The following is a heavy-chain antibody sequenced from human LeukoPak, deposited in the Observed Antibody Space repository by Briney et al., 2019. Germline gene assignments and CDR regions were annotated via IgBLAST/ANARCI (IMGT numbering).Heavy chain of an antibody. D-gene: IGHD3-22*01. Sequence: GGSLRLSCAASGFTFSSYAMSWVRQAPVKALEWVSAISGSGGSTYYADSVKGRFTISRDNSKNTLYLQMNSLRAEDTAVYYCAKKGDYYDCSGYYNFDYWGQGTLVTVSS. J-gene: IGHJ4*02. CDR3: AKKGDYYDCSGYYNFDY. CDR2: ISGSGGST. V-gene: IGHV3-23*01. CDR1: GFTFSSYA.